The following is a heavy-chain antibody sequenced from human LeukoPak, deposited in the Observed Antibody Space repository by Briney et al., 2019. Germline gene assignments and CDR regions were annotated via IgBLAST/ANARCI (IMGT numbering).Heavy chain of an antibody. D-gene: IGHD2-2*01. J-gene: IGHJ1*01. CDR2: TSGYNGNT. V-gene: IGHV1-18*01. Sequence: GASVTVSCKASGYTFTSYGISWVRQAPGQGLEWMGWTSGYNGNTDYAQKFQGRVTMTTDTSTSTAYMELTSLRYDDTAVYYCARDIVVVPAAERFFQHWGQGTLVTVSS. CDR1: GYTFTSYG. CDR3: ARDIVVVPAAERFFQH.